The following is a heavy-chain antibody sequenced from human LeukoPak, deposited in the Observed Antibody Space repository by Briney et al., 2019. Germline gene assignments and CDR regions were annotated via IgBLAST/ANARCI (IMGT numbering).Heavy chain of an antibody. CDR2: INPNSGGT. CDR3: ARSLQVRGVIIGSHFDY. J-gene: IGHJ4*02. D-gene: IGHD3-10*01. V-gene: IGHV1-2*06. Sequence: ASVKVSCKASGYTFTGYYMHWVRQAPRQGLEWMGRINPNSGGTNYAQKFQGRVTMTRDTSISTAYMELSRLRSDDTAVYYCARSLQVRGVIIGSHFDYWGQGTLVTVSS. CDR1: GYTFTGYY.